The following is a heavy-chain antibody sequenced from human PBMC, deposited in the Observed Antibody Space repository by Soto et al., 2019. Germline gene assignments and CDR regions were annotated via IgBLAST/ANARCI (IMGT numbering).Heavy chain of an antibody. V-gene: IGHV4-30-2*01. J-gene: IGHJ6*02. CDR1: CGTIKGSS. CDR2: IYHSRRN. Sequence: TMDITCTSSCGTIKGSSWGWIRQPPWQGLEGSGYIYHSRRNYYNPSLKSRVTISVDRSKNQFSLKLSSVTAADTAVYYCARGGKDSSGYYHGDSKYYYYYGMDVWGQGTTVTVSS. D-gene: IGHD3-22*01. CDR3: ARGGKDSSGYYHGDSKYYYYYGMDV.